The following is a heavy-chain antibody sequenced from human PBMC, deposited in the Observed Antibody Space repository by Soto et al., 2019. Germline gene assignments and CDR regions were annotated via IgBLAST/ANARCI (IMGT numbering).Heavy chain of an antibody. D-gene: IGHD2-2*01. CDR1: GGTFSSYA. J-gene: IGHJ5*02. V-gene: IGHV1-69*01. CDR2: IIPIFGTA. Sequence: QVQLVQSGAEVKKPGSSVKVSCKASGGTFSSYAISWVRQAPGQGLEWMGGIIPIFGTANYAQKFQGRVTITADESKSTAYMELSSLRSEDTAVYYCARDGICSSTSCLYNWFDPWGQGTLVTVSS. CDR3: ARDGICSSTSCLYNWFDP.